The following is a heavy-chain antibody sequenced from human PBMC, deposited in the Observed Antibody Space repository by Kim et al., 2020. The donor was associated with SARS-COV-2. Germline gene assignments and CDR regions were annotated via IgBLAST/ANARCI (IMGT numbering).Heavy chain of an antibody. J-gene: IGHJ4*02. V-gene: IGHV3-15*01. CDR1: GFTFSNAW. CDR3: TTVADGDYGNYYFDY. CDR2: IKSKTDGGTT. D-gene: IGHD4-17*01. Sequence: GGSLRLSCAASGFTFSNAWMSWVRQAPGKGLEWVGRIKSKTDGGTTDYAAPVKGRFTISRDDSKNTLYLQMNSLKTEDTAVYYCTTVADGDYGNYYFDYWGQGTLVTVSS.